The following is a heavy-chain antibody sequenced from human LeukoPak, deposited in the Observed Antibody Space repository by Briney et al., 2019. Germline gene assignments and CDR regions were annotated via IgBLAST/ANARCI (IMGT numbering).Heavy chain of an antibody. Sequence: GGSLRLSCAASGLTFSSYAMSWVREAPGKGLEWVSAISGSSGNTYYADSVKGRFTISRDNSKTTLYLQMNSLRAEDTAVYYCAKVGFSEMEWLLYSDHWGQGTLVTVSS. J-gene: IGHJ4*02. CDR3: AKVGFSEMEWLLYSDH. V-gene: IGHV3-23*01. D-gene: IGHD3-3*01. CDR1: GLTFSSYA. CDR2: ISGSSGNT.